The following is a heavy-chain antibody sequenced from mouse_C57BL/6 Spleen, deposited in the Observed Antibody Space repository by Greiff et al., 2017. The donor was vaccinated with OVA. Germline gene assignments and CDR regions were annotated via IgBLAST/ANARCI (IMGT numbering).Heavy chain of an antibody. D-gene: IGHD2-4*01. Sequence: QVQLKESGPELVKPGASVKISCKASGYAFSSSWMNWVKQRPGKGLEWIGRIYPGDGDTNYNGKFKGKATLTADKSSSTAYMQLSSLTSEDSAVYFCARNLDDYDGVFDYWGQGTTLTVSS. CDR2: IYPGDGDT. V-gene: IGHV1-82*01. CDR3: ARNLDDYDGVFDY. CDR1: GYAFSSSW. J-gene: IGHJ2*01.